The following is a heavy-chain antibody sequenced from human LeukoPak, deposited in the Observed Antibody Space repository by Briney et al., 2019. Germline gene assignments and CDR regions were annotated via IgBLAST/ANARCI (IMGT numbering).Heavy chain of an antibody. Sequence: ASVKVSCKASGYTFTSYGISWVRQAPAQGLEWMGWISAYNGNTNYAQKFQGRVTMTTDTSTSTAYMELRSLRSDDTAVYYCARDGSQYYDFWSGYPVPWFDPWGQGTLVTVSS. V-gene: IGHV1-18*01. CDR1: GYTFTSYG. J-gene: IGHJ5*02. CDR3: ARDGSQYYDFWSGYPVPWFDP. CDR2: ISAYNGNT. D-gene: IGHD3-3*01.